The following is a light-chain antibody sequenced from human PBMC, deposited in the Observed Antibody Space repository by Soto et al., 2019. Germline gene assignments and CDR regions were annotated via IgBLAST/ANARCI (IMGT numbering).Light chain of an antibody. CDR3: QQYNNWPPEDT. V-gene: IGKV3-15*01. Sequence: EIVMTQSPATLSVSPGERATLSCRASQSVSSNLAWYQQKPGQAPRLLIYGASTRATGIPARFSGSGSGTEFTLTISSLQSEDFAVYYCQQYNNWPPEDTFGQGTNLEIQ. J-gene: IGKJ2*01. CDR2: GAS. CDR1: QSVSSN.